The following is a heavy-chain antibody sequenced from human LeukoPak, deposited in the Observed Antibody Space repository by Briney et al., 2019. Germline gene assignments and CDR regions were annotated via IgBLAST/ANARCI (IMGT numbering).Heavy chain of an antibody. CDR2: IIPVFGTT. J-gene: IGHJ2*01. D-gene: IGHD1/OR15-1a*01. CDR1: GGTFSTDA. Sequence: SVKVSCKASGGTFSTDALAWVRQVPGQGPEWMGRIIPVFGTTNYAETFQGRVTITADISTSTAYMQLSSLRSEDTAVYYCAREAGIAITGTIWYFDLWGRGTLVTVSP. CDR3: AREAGIAITGTIWYFDL. V-gene: IGHV1-69*06.